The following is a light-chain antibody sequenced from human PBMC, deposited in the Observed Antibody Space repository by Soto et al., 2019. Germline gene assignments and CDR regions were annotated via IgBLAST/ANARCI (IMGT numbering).Light chain of an antibody. CDR3: QVWDSSTAMV. V-gene: IGLV3-9*01. CDR1: NIGSKN. CDR2: RDD. J-gene: IGLJ2*01. Sequence: SYELTQPLSVSVALGQTARITCGGNNIGSKNVHWYQQKPGQAPVLVISRDDNRPSGIPERFSGSNAGNTATLTISRAQAGDEADYYCQVWDSSTAMVFGGGTQLTGL.